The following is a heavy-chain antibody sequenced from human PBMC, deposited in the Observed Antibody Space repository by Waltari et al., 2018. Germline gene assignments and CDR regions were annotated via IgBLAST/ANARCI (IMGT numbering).Heavy chain of an antibody. CDR3: ARGYSSSWYSWDAFDI. CDR1: GGSISSYY. CDR2: IYYSGST. J-gene: IGHJ3*02. Sequence: QVQLQESGPGLVKPSETLSLTCTVSGGSISSYYWSWIRQPPGKGLEWIGYIYYSGSTNYNPSLKSRVTISVDTSKNQFSLKLSSVTAADTAVYYCARGYSSSWYSWDAFDIWGQGTMVTVSS. D-gene: IGHD6-13*01. V-gene: IGHV4-59*01.